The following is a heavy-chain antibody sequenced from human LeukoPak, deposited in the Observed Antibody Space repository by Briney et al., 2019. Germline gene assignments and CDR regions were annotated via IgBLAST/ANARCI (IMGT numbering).Heavy chain of an antibody. J-gene: IGHJ4*02. V-gene: IGHV4-59*08. D-gene: IGHD1-14*01. CDR3: ARQTGRGDFDY. Sequence: SGTPFLTCSVSCGSPSSYYWSWIRRTPRQGVEWIGYIYYSGSTNYNPSLKSRVTISVDTSKNQFSLKLSSVTAADTAVYYCARQTGRGDFDYWGQGTLVTVSS. CDR1: CGSPSSYY. CDR2: IYYSGST.